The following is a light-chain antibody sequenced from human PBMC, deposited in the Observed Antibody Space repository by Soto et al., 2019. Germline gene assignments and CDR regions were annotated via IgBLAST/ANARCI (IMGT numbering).Light chain of an antibody. V-gene: IGKV3-20*01. CDR1: QSVSSN. J-gene: IGKJ1*01. CDR3: QQDDRFPCR. CDR2: DSS. Sequence: THAATSLSASPSNLPTLSFRASQSVSSNLAWYQQKPGQPPRLLIYDSSTRATGFPDRFSGSGSGTDFTLTIIRLEPEDFAVYCCQQDDRFPCRFGQGSKVDIK.